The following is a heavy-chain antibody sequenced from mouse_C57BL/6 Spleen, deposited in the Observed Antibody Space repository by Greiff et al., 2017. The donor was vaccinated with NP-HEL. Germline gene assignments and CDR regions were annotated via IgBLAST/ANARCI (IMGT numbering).Heavy chain of an antibody. J-gene: IGHJ3*01. CDR1: GFTFSDYG. V-gene: IGHV5-17*01. CDR3: AGGLLPWLGSVTY. CDR2: ISSGSSTI. Sequence: EVQGVESGGGLVKPGGSLKLSCAASGFTFSDYGMHWVRQAPEKGLEWVAYISSGSSTIYYADTVKGRFTISRDNAKNTLFLQMTSLRSEDTAWCYCAGGLLPWLGSVTYLGQGTLVTISA. D-gene: IGHD1-1*01.